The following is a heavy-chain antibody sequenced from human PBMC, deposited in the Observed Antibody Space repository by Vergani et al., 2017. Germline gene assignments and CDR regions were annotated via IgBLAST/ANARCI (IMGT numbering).Heavy chain of an antibody. V-gene: IGHV4-61*10. Sequence: QVQLQESGPGLVKPSETLSLTCTVSGGSVSSGSYYWSWIRQPAGKGLEWIGYIYYSGSTNYNPSLKRRVTISVDTSKNQFSLKLSSVTGADTAVYYCASRSWCELKKRDWYCDLWGRGTLVTVSS. CDR1: GGSVSSGSYY. J-gene: IGHJ2*01. CDR3: ASRSWCELKKRDWYCDL. D-gene: IGHD1-26*01. CDR2: IYYSGST.